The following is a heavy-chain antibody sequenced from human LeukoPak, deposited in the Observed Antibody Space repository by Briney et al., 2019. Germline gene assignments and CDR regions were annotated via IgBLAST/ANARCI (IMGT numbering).Heavy chain of an antibody. Sequence: GRSLRLSCAASGFTFSSYAMHWVRQAPGKGLEWVAVISYDGSNKYYADSVKGRFTISRDNSKNTLYLQMNSLRAEDTALYYCARAPYYYGSGSYPLPNYFDYWGQGTLVTVSS. D-gene: IGHD3-10*01. J-gene: IGHJ4*02. V-gene: IGHV3-30-3*01. CDR3: ARAPYYYGSGSYPLPNYFDY. CDR1: GFTFSSYA. CDR2: ISYDGSNK.